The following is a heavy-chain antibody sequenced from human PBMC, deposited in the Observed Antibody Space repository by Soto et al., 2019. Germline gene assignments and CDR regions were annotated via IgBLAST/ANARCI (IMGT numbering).Heavy chain of an antibody. D-gene: IGHD3-3*01. Sequence: QERLVQYGAEVRKPGSSVKVSCKVTGGTSTRYAINWVRQAPGQGLEWMGGIVPMFGKSKYAQKFQGRVTITADTSTNIAYMEVRSLRSEDTAVYYCNRGSEYDFWSVYLWGQGTLVSVSS. CDR2: IVPMFGKS. CDR3: NRGSEYDFWSVYL. V-gene: IGHV1-69*06. CDR1: GGTSTRYA. J-gene: IGHJ4*02.